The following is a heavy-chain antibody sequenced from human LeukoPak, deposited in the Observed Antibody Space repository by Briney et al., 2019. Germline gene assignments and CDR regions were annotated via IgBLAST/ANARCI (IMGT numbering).Heavy chain of an antibody. Sequence: SQTLSLTCAISGDSVSSNTATWNWIRQSPSRGLEWLGRTYYRSKWYYDYAVSVRSRITINPDTPQNQFSLHLNSVTPEDTAVYYCARDKAVIGARGAFDMWGQGTTVTVSS. CDR1: GDSVSSNTAT. V-gene: IGHV6-1*01. CDR2: TYYRSKWYY. CDR3: ARDKAVIGARGAFDM. J-gene: IGHJ3*02. D-gene: IGHD4-11*01.